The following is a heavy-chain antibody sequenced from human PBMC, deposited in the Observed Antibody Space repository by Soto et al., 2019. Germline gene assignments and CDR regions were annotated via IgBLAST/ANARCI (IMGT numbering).Heavy chain of an antibody. J-gene: IGHJ4*02. CDR1: GFTFSSYS. CDR2: ISSSSTYI. D-gene: IGHD3-16*02. Sequence: PGGSLRLSCAASGFTFSSYSMNWVRQAPGKGLEWVSSISSSSTYIHHAGSVKGRFTISRDNAKNSLYLQMNSLRAEDTAVYHCARGDYDYVWGSYRFEYYFDYWGQGTLVTVSS. V-gene: IGHV3-21*01. CDR3: ARGDYDYVWGSYRFEYYFDY.